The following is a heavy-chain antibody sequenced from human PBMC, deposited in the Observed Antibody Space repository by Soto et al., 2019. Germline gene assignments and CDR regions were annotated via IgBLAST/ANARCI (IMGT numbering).Heavy chain of an antibody. Sequence: SETLSLTCAVYGGSFSGYYWSWIRQPPGKGLEWIGEINHSGSTNYNPSLKSRVTISVDTSKNQFSLKLSSVTAADTAVYYCARGYQLISYNWFDPWGQGTLVSVSS. CDR3: ARGYQLISYNWFDP. V-gene: IGHV4-34*01. CDR2: INHSGST. J-gene: IGHJ5*02. CDR1: GGSFSGYY. D-gene: IGHD2-2*01.